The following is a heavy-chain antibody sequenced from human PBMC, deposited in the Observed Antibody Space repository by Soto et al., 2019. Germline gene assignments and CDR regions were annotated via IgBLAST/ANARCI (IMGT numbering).Heavy chain of an antibody. J-gene: IGHJ4*02. Sequence: GGSPGLGCTASGFTVTNYIMTWVRQAPGKGLEWVSSLSSGSRYVYYVDSVKGRFTISRDDAKNSVYLQMNSLRAEDAAVYYCVRGGSSRSYWGQGSRVTVSS. CDR2: LSSGSRYV. CDR3: VRGGSSRSY. CDR1: GFTVTNYI. V-gene: IGHV3-21*01. D-gene: IGHD3-16*02.